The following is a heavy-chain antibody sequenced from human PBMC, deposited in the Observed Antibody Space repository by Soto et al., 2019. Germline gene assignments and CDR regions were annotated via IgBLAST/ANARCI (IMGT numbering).Heavy chain of an antibody. V-gene: IGHV4-39*01. D-gene: IGHD3-10*01. CDR2: IYYSGST. CDR1: CGSIISSSYY. J-gene: IGHJ4*02. Sequence: SETLSLTCTFSCGSIISSSYYWGWIHQPPGKGLEWIGSIYYSGSTYYNPSLKSRVTISVDTSKNQFSLKLSSVTAADTAVYYCARQRSYGGDYWGQGTLVTVSS. CDR3: ARQRSYGGDY.